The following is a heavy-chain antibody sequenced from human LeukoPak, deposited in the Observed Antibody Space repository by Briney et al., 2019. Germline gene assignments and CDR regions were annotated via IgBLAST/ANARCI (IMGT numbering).Heavy chain of an antibody. Sequence: PSETLSLTCTVSGDSISSGDYYWSWIRQPPGKGLEWIGYIYYSGSTNYNPSLKSRVTISVDTSKNQFSLKLSSVTAADTAVYYCARPYYDSSGYHDAFDIWGQGTMVTVSS. CDR2: IYYSGST. V-gene: IGHV4-61*08. J-gene: IGHJ3*02. D-gene: IGHD3-22*01. CDR1: GDSISSGDYY. CDR3: ARPYYDSSGYHDAFDI.